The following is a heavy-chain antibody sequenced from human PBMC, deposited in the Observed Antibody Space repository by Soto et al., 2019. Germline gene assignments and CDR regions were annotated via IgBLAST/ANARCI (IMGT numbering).Heavy chain of an antibody. CDR3: ARDKDRQQLGGNYYYIMDV. CDR1: GGTFRTSA. J-gene: IGHJ6*02. CDR2: IMPVFSTP. V-gene: IGHV1-69*12. Sequence: QVQLVQSGPEVKKPGSSVRVSCKTSGGTFRTSAISWVRQAPGQGLGWMGGIMPVFSTPDYAQKFQGRVTITADESTSTAYMELSSLRSEDTAVYYCARDKDRQQLGGNYYYIMDVWGQGTTVTVSS. D-gene: IGHD3-3*02.